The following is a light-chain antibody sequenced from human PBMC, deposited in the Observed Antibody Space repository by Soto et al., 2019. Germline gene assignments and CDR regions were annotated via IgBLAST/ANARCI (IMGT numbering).Light chain of an antibody. CDR2: GAS. Sequence: EIVLTQSPGTLSLSPGERATLSGRASQSVSRSFLAWYQQKYGQAPRLLIYGASTRATGIPDRFSGSGSGTDFTLTISRLEPADFEVYFCQQFGSSPLTFGGGTKVDIK. J-gene: IGKJ4*01. V-gene: IGKV3-20*01. CDR3: QQFGSSPLT. CDR1: QSVSRSF.